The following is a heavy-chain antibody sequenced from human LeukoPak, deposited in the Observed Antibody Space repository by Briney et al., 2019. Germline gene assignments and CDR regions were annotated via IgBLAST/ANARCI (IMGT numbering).Heavy chain of an antibody. CDR2: IIPIFGTA. CDR3: ARVVPAAMGWFDP. CDR1: GYTFTGYY. Sequence: ASVKVSCKASGYTFTGYYMHWVRQAPGQGLEWMGGIIPIFGTANYAQKFQGRVTITADESTSTAYMELSSLRSEDTAVYYCARVVPAAMGWFDPWGQGTLVTVSS. J-gene: IGHJ5*02. D-gene: IGHD2-2*01. V-gene: IGHV1-69*13.